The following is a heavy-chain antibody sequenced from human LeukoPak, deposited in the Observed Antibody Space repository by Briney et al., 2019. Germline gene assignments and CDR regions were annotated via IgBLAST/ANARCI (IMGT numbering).Heavy chain of an antibody. CDR1: GGSISSSSYY. D-gene: IGHD6-13*01. J-gene: IGHJ4*02. V-gene: IGHV4-39*01. CDR2: IYYSGST. Sequence: SETLSLTCTVSGGSISSSSYYWGWLRQPPGKGLEWIGSIYYSGSTYYNPSLKSRVTISVDTSKNQFSLKLSSVTAADTAVYYCARKVRGSSSHFDYWGQGTLVTVSS. CDR3: ARKVRGSSSHFDY.